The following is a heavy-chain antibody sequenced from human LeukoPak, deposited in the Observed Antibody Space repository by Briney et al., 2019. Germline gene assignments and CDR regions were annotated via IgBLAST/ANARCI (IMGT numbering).Heavy chain of an antibody. CDR1: GGTFSSYA. D-gene: IGHD1-26*01. CDR2: IIPIFGTA. CDR3: ARARPQYSGSYEGYFDY. V-gene: IGHV1-69*05. Sequence: SVKVSCKASGGTFSSYAISWVRQAPGQGLEWMGRIIPIFGTANYAQKFQGRVTITTDESTSTAYMELSSLRSGDTAVCYCARARPQYSGSYEGYFDYWGQGTLVTVSS. J-gene: IGHJ4*02.